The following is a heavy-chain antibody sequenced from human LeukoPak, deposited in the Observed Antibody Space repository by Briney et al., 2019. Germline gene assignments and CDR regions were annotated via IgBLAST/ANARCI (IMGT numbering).Heavy chain of an antibody. Sequence: PSETLSLTCTVSGGSISSSIYYWGWIRQPPGKGLEWIGSIYYSGSTYYNPSLKSRVTISVDTSKNQFSLKLSSVTAADTAVYYCARGYPRRSRWFDPWGQGTLVTVSS. CDR2: IYYSGST. V-gene: IGHV4-39*07. CDR3: ARGYPRRSRWFDP. D-gene: IGHD1-1*01. CDR1: GGSISSSIYY. J-gene: IGHJ5*02.